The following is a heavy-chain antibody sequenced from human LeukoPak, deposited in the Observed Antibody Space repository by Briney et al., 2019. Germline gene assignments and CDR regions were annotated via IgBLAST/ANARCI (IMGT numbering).Heavy chain of an antibody. CDR3: ARTAGYYGPRNFDY. V-gene: IGHV3-7*01. CDR2: IKQDGSEK. J-gene: IGHJ4*02. D-gene: IGHD3-22*01. Sequence: GGSLRLSCAASGFTLSTYSMNWVRQAPGKGLEWVANIKQDGSEKYYVDSVKGRFTISRDNAKNSLYLQMNSLRAEDTAVYYCARTAGYYGPRNFDYWGQGTLVTVSS. CDR1: GFTLSTYS.